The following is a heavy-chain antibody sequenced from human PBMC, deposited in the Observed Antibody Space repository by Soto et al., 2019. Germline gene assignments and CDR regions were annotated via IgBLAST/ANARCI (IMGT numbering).Heavy chain of an antibody. D-gene: IGHD2-21*02. V-gene: IGHV1-69*12. Sequence: QVQLVQSGAEVKKPGSSVKVSCKASGGTFSSYAISWVRQAPGQGLEWMGGIIPIFGTANYAQKFQGRVTITADESTSTAYMELSSLRSEDTAVYYCARSSANCGGDCYSIDYWGQGTLVTVSS. CDR1: GGTFSSYA. J-gene: IGHJ4*02. CDR3: ARSSANCGGDCYSIDY. CDR2: IIPIFGTA.